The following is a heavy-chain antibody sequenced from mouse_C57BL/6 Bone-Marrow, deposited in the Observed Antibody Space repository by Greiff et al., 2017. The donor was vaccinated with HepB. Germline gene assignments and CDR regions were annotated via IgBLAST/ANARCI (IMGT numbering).Heavy chain of an antibody. D-gene: IGHD1-1*01. CDR1: GFTFSDAW. CDR2: IRNKANNHAT. CDR3: TRGVDYYGSSPFDY. V-gene: IGHV6-6*01. J-gene: IGHJ2*01. Sequence: EVKLEESGGGLVQPGGSMKLSCAASGFTFSDAWMDWVRQSPEKGLEWVAEIRNKANNHATYYAESVKGRFTISRDDSKSSVYLQMNSLRAEDTGIYYCTRGVDYYGSSPFDYWGQGTTLTVSS.